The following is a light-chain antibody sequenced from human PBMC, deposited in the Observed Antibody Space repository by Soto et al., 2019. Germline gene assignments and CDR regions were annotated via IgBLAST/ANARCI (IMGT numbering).Light chain of an antibody. Sequence: NFMLTQPDSVSESPGKTVIISCTRSGGSIASNYVQWYQQRPDSAPTTVIYEDNQRPSGVPDRFSGSIDSSSNSASLTISGLKTEDEADYYCQSFDTNTRVFGTGTKVTVL. J-gene: IGLJ1*01. CDR3: QSFDTNTRV. CDR1: GGSIASNY. CDR2: EDN. V-gene: IGLV6-57*04.